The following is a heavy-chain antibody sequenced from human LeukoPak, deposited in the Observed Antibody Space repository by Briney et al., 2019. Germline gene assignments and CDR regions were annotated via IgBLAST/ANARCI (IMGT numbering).Heavy chain of an antibody. D-gene: IGHD3-22*01. CDR3: ARDPWADSSGFPFHH. Sequence: PGGSLGLSCAASGFTFSRYWMSWVRQTPEKGLECVAYIKLDGSDKFYVDSVRGRLTISRGTAKNPPYLQMNSLRVEDTALYYCARDPWADSSGFPFHHWGQGTLVTVSS. V-gene: IGHV3-7*03. CDR2: IKLDGSDK. CDR1: GFTFSRYW. J-gene: IGHJ4*02.